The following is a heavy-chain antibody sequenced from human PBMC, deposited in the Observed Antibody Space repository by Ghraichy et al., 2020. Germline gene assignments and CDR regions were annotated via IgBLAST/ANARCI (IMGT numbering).Heavy chain of an antibody. CDR2: ISSSSSYI. D-gene: IGHD3-22*01. CDR1: GFTFSSYS. CDR3: ARCDYDSSGYPDY. Sequence: GGSLRLSCAASGFTFSSYSMNWVRQAPGKGLEWVSSISSSSSYIYYADSVKGRFTISRDNAKNSLYLQMNSLRAEDTAVYYCARCDYDSSGYPDYWGQGTLVTVSS. V-gene: IGHV3-21*01. J-gene: IGHJ4*02.